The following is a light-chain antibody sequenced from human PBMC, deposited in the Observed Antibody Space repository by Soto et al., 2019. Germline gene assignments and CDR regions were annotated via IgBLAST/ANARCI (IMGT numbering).Light chain of an antibody. CDR3: SSYTSSSTSV. Sequence: QSALTQPASVSGSPGQSITISCTGTSSEVGGYNYVSWYQQHPGKAPKLMIYEVDNRPSGDSNRFSGSKSGNTASLTISGLQAEDEADYYCSSYTSSSTSVFGTGTKVTVL. CDR2: EVD. J-gene: IGLJ1*01. V-gene: IGLV2-14*01. CDR1: SSEVGGYNY.